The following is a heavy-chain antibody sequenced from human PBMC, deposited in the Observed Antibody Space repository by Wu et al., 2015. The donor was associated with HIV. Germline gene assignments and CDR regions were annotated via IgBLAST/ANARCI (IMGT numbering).Heavy chain of an antibody. CDR2: IIPIFGTA. Sequence: QVQLVQSGAEVKKPGSSVKVSCKASGGTFSSYAISWVRQAPGQGLEWMGGIIPIFGTANYAQKFQGRVTITADESTSTAYMELSSLRSEDTAVYYCAGESPLSPGRQARLLDIWGQGDKWSPS. V-gene: IGHV1-69*12. J-gene: IGHJ3*02. CDR3: AGESPLSPGRQARLLDI. CDR1: GGTFSSYA. D-gene: IGHD1-26*01.